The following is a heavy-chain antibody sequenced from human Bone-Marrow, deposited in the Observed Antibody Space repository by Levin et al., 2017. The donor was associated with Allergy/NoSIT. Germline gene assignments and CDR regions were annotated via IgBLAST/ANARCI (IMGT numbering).Heavy chain of an antibody. Sequence: LSLTCAASGFTFSSYGMHWVRQAPGKGLEWVALISYDGSDKYYADSVKGRFTVSRDNSKNTLYLQMNSLRADDTAVYYCAQDYKREYGVYGAPRYFQHWGQGTLVTVSS. V-gene: IGHV3-30*18. D-gene: IGHD5/OR15-5a*01. J-gene: IGHJ1*01. CDR2: ISYDGSDK. CDR1: GFTFSSYG. CDR3: AQDYKREYGVYGAPRYFQH.